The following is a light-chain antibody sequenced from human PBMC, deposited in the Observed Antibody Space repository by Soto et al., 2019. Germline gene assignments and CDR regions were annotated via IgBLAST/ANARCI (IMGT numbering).Light chain of an antibody. V-gene: IGKV3-20*01. J-gene: IGKJ4*01. CDR2: GAS. CDR1: QSVSSSY. Sequence: LTQSPGTLSLYQGERATLSCRASQSVSSSYLAWYQQKPGQAPRLLIYGASSRATGIPDRFSGSGSGTDFTLTISRLEPEDFALYYCQQYGSSPHTFGGGTKVDIK. CDR3: QQYGSSPHT.